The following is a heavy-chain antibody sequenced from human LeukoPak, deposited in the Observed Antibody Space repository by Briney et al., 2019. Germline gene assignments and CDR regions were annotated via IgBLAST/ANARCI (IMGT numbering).Heavy chain of an antibody. CDR2: IYTSGST. Sequence: SETLSLTCTVSGGSISSGSYYWSWIRQPAGKGLEWIGRIYTSGSTNYNPSLRSRVTISVDTSKNQFSLKLSSVTAADTAVYYCASNIAAAGAFDIWGQGTMVTVSS. CDR1: GGSISSGSYY. CDR3: ASNIAAAGAFDI. V-gene: IGHV4-61*02. J-gene: IGHJ3*02. D-gene: IGHD6-13*01.